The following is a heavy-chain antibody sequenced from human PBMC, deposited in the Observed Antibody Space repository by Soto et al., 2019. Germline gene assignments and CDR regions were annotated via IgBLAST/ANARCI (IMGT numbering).Heavy chain of an antibody. D-gene: IGHD6-19*01. Sequence: SETLSLTCTVSGGSISGHYWIWIRQPPGEGMEWIGYIFYSGSTTYNNNPSLKSRVTISADTSKNQFSLSLSSVTAADTAVYYCARVGSSGWSPDYWGQGTLVTVSS. CDR2: IFYSGSTTY. CDR1: GGSISGHY. CDR3: ARVGSSGWSPDY. J-gene: IGHJ4*02. V-gene: IGHV4-59*11.